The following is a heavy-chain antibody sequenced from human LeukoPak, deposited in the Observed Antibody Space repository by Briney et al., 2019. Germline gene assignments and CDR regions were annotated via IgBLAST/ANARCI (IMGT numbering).Heavy chain of an antibody. V-gene: IGHV4-38-2*02. J-gene: IGHJ5*02. CDR3: ARARSSSSWYNWFDP. CDR2: IHHSGST. Sequence: SETLSLTCTVYGFSIGSGYYWGWIRQPPGKGLEWIGRIHHSGSTYYNPSLKSRVTISVDTSKNQFSLKLSSVTAADTAVYYCARARSSSSWYNWFDPWGQGTLVTVSS. CDR1: GFSIGSGYY. D-gene: IGHD6-13*01.